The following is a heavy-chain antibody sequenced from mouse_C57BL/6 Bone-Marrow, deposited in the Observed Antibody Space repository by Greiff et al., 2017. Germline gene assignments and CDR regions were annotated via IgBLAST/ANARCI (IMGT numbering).Heavy chain of an antibody. D-gene: IGHD4-1*01. CDR2: ICLKSDNYAT. V-gene: IGHV6-3*01. J-gene: IGHJ2*01. Sequence: EVMLVESGGGLVQPGGSMKLSCVASGFTFSNYWMNWVRQSPEKGLEWVAHICLKSDNYATHYAVSVKGRFTISRDDSKWSVYLQMNNLRAEDNGIYYCTELGYWGQGTTVTVSS. CDR3: TELGY. CDR1: GFTFSNYW.